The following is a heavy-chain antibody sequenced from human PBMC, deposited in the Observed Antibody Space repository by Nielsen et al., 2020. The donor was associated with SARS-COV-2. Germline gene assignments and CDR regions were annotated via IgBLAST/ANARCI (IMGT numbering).Heavy chain of an antibody. CDR2: IRSKADGGTT. CDR3: TTDRYYDYVWGSYRFPDY. Sequence: GSLRLSCTASGFTFGDYAMSWFRQAPGKGLEWVGFIRSKADGGTTDYAAPVKGRFTISRDDSKNTLYLQMNSLKTEDTAVYYCTTDRYYDYVWGSYRFPDYWGQGTLVTVSS. D-gene: IGHD3-16*02. CDR1: GFTFGDYA. V-gene: IGHV3-49*03. J-gene: IGHJ4*02.